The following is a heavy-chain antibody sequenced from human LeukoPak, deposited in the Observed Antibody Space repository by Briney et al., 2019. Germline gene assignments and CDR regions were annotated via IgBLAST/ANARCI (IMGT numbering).Heavy chain of an antibody. CDR2: ISHSGST. V-gene: IGHV4-34*01. D-gene: IGHD1-7*01. J-gene: IGHJ5*02. Sequence: PSESLSLTCAVLGGSFSGYYWSWIRQPPGKGLEWIGEISHSGSTNYNPSLKSRVTISLDMSKNHFSPKLNSVTAADTAVYYCARPTSWVNYFDPWGQGTLVTVSS. CDR3: ARPTSWVNYFDP. CDR1: GGSFSGYY.